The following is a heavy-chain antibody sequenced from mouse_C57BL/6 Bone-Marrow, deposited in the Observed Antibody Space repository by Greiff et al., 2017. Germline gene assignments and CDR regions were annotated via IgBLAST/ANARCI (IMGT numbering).Heavy chain of an antibody. D-gene: IGHD2-2*01. CDR1: GFTFSSYG. CDR2: ISSGGSYT. J-gene: IGHJ3*01. V-gene: IGHV5-6*02. CDR3: ARRTMVTPWFAY. Sequence: EVKLVESGGDLVKPGGSLKLSCAASGFTFSSYGMSWVRQTPDKRLEWVATISSGGSYTDYPDSVKGRFTISRDNAKNTLYLQMSSLKSEDTAMYYCARRTMVTPWFAYWGQGTLVTVSA.